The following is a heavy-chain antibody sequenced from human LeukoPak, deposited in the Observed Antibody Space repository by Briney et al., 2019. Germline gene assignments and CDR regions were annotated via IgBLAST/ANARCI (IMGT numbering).Heavy chain of an antibody. CDR3: ARGQFDIVVVPAANMAAFDY. V-gene: IGHV4-34*01. CDR2: INHSGST. Sequence: SETLSLTCAVYGGSFSGYYWSWIRQPPGKGLEWIGEINHSGSTNYNPPLKSRVTISVDTSKNQFSLKLSSVTAADTAVYYCARGQFDIVVVPAANMAAFDYWGQGTLVTVSS. J-gene: IGHJ4*02. D-gene: IGHD2-2*01. CDR1: GGSFSGYY.